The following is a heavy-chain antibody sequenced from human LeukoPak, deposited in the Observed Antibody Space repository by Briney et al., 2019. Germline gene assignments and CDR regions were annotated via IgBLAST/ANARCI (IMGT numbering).Heavy chain of an antibody. V-gene: IGHV3-9*01. D-gene: IGHD6-13*01. CDR2: ISWNSASV. Sequence: GGSLKLSCEASGFTFDDYGMHWVRQAPGKGLEWVSTISWNSASVGYVDSVKGRFTISRDNAKKTLYLQMNSLRPEDTALYYCAKDYGYSSSWYDCWGQATLVTVSS. CDR3: AKDYGYSSSWYDC. J-gene: IGHJ5*01. CDR1: GFTFDDYG.